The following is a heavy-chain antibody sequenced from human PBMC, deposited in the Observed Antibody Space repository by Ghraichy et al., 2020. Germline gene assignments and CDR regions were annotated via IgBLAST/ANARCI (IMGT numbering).Heavy chain of an antibody. Sequence: GSLRLSCAASGFTFSSYAMHWVRQAPGKGLEWVAVISYDGSNKYYADSVKGRFTISRDNSKNTLYLQMNSLRAEDTAVYYCARDTKTSSSRWGSYMDVWGKGTTVTVS. V-gene: IGHV3-30*04. J-gene: IGHJ6*03. CDR1: GFTFSSYA. CDR2: ISYDGSNK. D-gene: IGHD3-16*01. CDR3: ARDTKTSSSRWGSYMDV.